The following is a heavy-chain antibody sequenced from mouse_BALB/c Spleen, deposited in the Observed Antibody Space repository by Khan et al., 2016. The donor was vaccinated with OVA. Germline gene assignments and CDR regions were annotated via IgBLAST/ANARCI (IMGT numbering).Heavy chain of an antibody. J-gene: IGHJ2*01. CDR2: IYPGSGNT. CDR3: AKVDATSLDC. Sequence: QIQLVQPGTELARPGASVKLSCKASGYTFTDYYITWVKQRSRQGLEWIGEIYPGSGNTYYNENFKVKASLTADKSSNTAYMQLTSLTTEDPAVYFGAKVDATSLDCWGQGTTLTVSS. V-gene: IGHV1-77*01. CDR1: GYTFTDYY. D-gene: IGHD1-3*01.